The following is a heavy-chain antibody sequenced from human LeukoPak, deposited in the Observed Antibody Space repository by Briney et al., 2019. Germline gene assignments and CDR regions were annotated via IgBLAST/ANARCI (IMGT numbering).Heavy chain of an antibody. J-gene: IGHJ4*02. V-gene: IGHV1-8*01. CDR1: GYTFTSYD. CDR2: MNPNSGST. CDR3: ARDFMFSYGYQIDY. Sequence: GASVKVSCKASGYTFTSYDINWVRQATGQGLEWMGWMNPNSGSTSYAQKFQGRVTMTRDTSTSTVYMELSSLRSEDTAVYYCARDFMFSYGYQIDYWGQGTLVTVSS. D-gene: IGHD3-10*02.